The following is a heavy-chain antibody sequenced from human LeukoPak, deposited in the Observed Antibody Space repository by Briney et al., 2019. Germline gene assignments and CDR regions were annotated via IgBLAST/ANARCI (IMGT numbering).Heavy chain of an antibody. D-gene: IGHD1-1*01. CDR2: ISSSSSTI. CDR3: AGDRNAYYYYGMDV. CDR1: GFTFSSYS. J-gene: IGHJ6*02. Sequence: PGGSLRLSCAASGFTFSSYSMNWVRQAPGKGLEWVSYISSSSSTIYYADSVKGRFTISRDNAKNSLYLQMNSLRAEDTAVYYCAGDRNAYYYYGMDVWGQGTTVTVSS. V-gene: IGHV3-48*01.